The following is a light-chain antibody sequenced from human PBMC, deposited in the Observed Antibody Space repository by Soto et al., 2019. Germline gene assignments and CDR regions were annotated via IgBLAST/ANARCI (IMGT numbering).Light chain of an antibody. V-gene: IGKV1-9*01. J-gene: IGKJ5*01. Sequence: SFEPPAGEERITSTSRASQGISSNLAWYQQKPGKAPKLLIYAASTLQSGVPSRFSGSGSGPDFTHIINRLKPEEPATHSSKHPSQPARAFGEGNDWRL. CDR1: QGISSN. CDR3: KHPSQPARA. CDR2: AAS.